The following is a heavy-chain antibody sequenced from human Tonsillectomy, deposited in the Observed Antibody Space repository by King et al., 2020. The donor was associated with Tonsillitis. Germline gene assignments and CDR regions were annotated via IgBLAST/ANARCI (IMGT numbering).Heavy chain of an antibody. J-gene: IGHJ3*02. V-gene: IGHV4-4*02. CDR2: SYHSGST. CDR3: AREGYSSSSPDAFVI. CDR1: GGSISSSNW. Sequence: QLQESGPGLVKPSGNLSLTCAVSGGSISSSNWWSWVRQPPGKGLEWIGESYHSGSTDYNPSLRSRVTISVDKSKNQFSLKLSSVTAADTAVYYCAREGYSSSSPDAFVIWGQGTMVTVSS. D-gene: IGHD6-6*01.